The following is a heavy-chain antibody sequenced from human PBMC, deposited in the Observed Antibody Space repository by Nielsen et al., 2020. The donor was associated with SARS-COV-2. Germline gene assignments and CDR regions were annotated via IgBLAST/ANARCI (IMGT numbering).Heavy chain of an antibody. D-gene: IGHD3-22*01. CDR3: AKSPRLVAYYYDSSGCMDV. CDR2: ISGSGGST. J-gene: IGHJ6*02. Sequence: GESLKISCAASGFTFSSYAMSWVRQAPGKGLEWVSAISGSGGSTYYADSVKGRFTISRDNSKNTLYLQMNSLRAEDTAVYYCAKSPRLVAYYYDSSGCMDVWGQGTTVTVSS. CDR1: GFTFSSYA. V-gene: IGHV3-23*01.